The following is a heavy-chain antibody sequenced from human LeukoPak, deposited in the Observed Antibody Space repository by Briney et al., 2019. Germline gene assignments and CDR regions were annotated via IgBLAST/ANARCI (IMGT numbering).Heavy chain of an antibody. V-gene: IGHV3-21*04. CDR2: ISSSSSYI. Sequence: EGSLRLSCAASGFTFSSYSMNWVRQAPGKGLEWVSSISSSSSYIYYADSVKGRFTISRDNAKNSLYLQMNSLRAEDAAVYYCAKPLRGSGEDYWGQGTLVTVSS. J-gene: IGHJ4*02. CDR3: AKPLRGSGEDY. CDR1: GFTFSSYS. D-gene: IGHD3-10*01.